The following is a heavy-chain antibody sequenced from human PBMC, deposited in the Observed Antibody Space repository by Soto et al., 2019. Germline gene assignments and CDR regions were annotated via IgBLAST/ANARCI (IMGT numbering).Heavy chain of an antibody. J-gene: IGHJ6*02. V-gene: IGHV4-34*01. CDR1: GGSFSGYY. CDR3: ARGPHHQLETLSNYYGMDV. D-gene: IGHD2-2*01. Sequence: SETLSLTCAVYGGSFSGYYWSWIRQPPGKGLEWIGEINHSGSTNYNPSLKSRVTISVDTSKNQFSLKLSSVTAADTAVYYCARGPHHQLETLSNYYGMDVWGQGTTVTVSS. CDR2: INHSGST.